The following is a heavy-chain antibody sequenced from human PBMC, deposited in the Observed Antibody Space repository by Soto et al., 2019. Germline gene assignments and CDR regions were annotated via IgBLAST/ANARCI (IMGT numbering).Heavy chain of an antibody. J-gene: IGHJ5*02. CDR2: IDPSDSYT. CDR1: GYSFTSYW. CDR3: ARGLQYCSSTSCYTGSGNWFDP. D-gene: IGHD2-2*02. Sequence: GESLKISCKGSGYSFTSYWISWVRQMSGKGLEWMGRIDPSDSYTNYSPSFQGHVTISADKSISTAYLQWSSLKASDTAMYYCARGLQYCSSTSCYTGSGNWFDPWGQGTLVTVYS. V-gene: IGHV5-10-1*01.